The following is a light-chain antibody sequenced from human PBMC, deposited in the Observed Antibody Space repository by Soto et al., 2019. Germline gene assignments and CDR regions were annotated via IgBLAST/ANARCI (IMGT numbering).Light chain of an antibody. V-gene: IGKV3-15*01. CDR2: GAS. Sequence: EIVMTQSPATLPVSPGERATLSCRASQSVSSNLAWNQQKPGQAPRLLIYGASTRATGTPARFSGSGSGTEFTLTISSLQSEDFAVYYCQQYNNWTRTFGQGTKVDI. CDR1: QSVSSN. CDR3: QQYNNWTRT. J-gene: IGKJ1*01.